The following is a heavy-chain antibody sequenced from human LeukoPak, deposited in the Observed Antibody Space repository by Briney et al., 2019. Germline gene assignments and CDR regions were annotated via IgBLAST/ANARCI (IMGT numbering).Heavy chain of an antibody. CDR1: GFDFGAYE. Sequence: PGGSLRLSCAASGFDFGAYEVNWVRQAPGKGLEWVAYLAGSDTTKYYADSVRGRFTISRDNAKKSLYLQMNSLRAEDTALYYCTTLGYHLDSWGQGTLVTVSS. V-gene: IGHV3-48*03. J-gene: IGHJ4*02. CDR3: TTLGYHLDS. D-gene: IGHD3-22*01. CDR2: LAGSDTTK.